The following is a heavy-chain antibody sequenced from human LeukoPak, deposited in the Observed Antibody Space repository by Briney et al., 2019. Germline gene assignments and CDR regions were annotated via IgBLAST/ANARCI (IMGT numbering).Heavy chain of an antibody. D-gene: IGHD4-17*01. V-gene: IGHV4-59*08. CDR2: ISYSGST. CDR1: GGPISRYL. Sequence: AETLSLTCTVSGGPISRYLWSWIRQPPGKGLEWIGYISYSGSTNYKPSLKSRVTISVDTSRNQFSLKLSSGTASDTAVYYCTSRNHGAYDHYFDYWGQGALVTVSS. CDR3: TSRNHGAYDHYFDY. J-gene: IGHJ4*02.